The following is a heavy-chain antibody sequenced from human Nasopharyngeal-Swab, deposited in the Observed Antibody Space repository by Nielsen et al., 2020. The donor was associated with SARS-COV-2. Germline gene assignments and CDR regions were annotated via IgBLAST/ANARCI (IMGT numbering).Heavy chain of an antibody. D-gene: IGHD3-10*01. J-gene: IGHJ5*02. CDR1: GYTFTSYD. CDR2: MNPNSGNT. V-gene: IGHV1-8*01. Sequence: ASVNSCKASGYTFTSYDINWVRQATGQGLEWMGWMNPNSGNTGYAQKFQGRVTMTRNTSISTAYMELSSLRSEDTAVYYCARVVRTRYGSGSYGGFDPWGQGTLVTVSS. CDR3: ARVVRTRYGSGSYGGFDP.